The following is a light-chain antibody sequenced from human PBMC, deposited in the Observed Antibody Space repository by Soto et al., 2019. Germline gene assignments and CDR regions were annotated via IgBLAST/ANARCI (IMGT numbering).Light chain of an antibody. CDR2: GNS. J-gene: IGLJ2*01. V-gene: IGLV1-40*01. CDR3: QYYDSSLSGVV. CDR1: SSNIGGGYD. Sequence: QSVLTQPPSVSGAPGQRVTISCTGSSSNIGGGYDVHWYQQPPGTAPKLLIYGNSNRPSGVPDRFSGSKSGTSASLAITGLQDEDEADYYCQYYDSSLSGVVFGGGTKLTVL.